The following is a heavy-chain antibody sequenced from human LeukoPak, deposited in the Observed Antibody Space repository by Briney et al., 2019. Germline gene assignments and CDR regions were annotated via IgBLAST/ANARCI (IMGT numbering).Heavy chain of an antibody. Sequence: GGSLRLSCAASGFIVSSNYMSWVRQAPGKGLEWVSVIYTGGSTYYADSVRGRFTISRDNSKNTLYLQMNSLRAEDTAVYYCAREIPGPWGQGTLVTVSS. V-gene: IGHV3-53*01. CDR1: GFIVSSNY. J-gene: IGHJ5*02. CDR2: IYTGGST. CDR3: AREIPGP.